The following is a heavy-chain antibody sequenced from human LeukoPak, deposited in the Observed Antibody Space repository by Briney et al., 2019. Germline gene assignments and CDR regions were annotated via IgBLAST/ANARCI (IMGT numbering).Heavy chain of an antibody. CDR2: IYYSGST. CDR1: GGSISSYY. D-gene: IGHD3-10*01. CDR3: ATKGGSGSSYFDY. Sequence: SETLSLTCTVSGGSISSYYWSWIRQPPGKGLEWIGSIYYSGSTYYNPSLKSRVTISVDTSKNQFSLKLSSVTAADTAVYYCATKGGSGSSYFDYWGQGTLVTVPS. V-gene: IGHV4-59*05. J-gene: IGHJ4*02.